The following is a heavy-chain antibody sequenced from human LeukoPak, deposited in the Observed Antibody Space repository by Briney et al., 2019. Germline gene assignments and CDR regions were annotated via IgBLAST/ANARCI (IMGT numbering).Heavy chain of an antibody. V-gene: IGHV3-66*01. CDR2: IYSGGST. Sequence: GGSLRLSCAASGFTVSSNFMSWVRQAPGKGLEWVSVIYSGGSTYYADSVKGRFTISRDNPKNTQYLQMNSLRVEDTAVYYCALVLVTDYWGQGTLVTVSS. CDR1: GFTVSSNF. CDR3: ALVLVTDY. D-gene: IGHD3-9*01. J-gene: IGHJ4*02.